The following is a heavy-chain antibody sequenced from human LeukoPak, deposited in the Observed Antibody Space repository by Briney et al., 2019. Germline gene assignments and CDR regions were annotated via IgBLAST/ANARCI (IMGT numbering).Heavy chain of an antibody. CDR1: GYTFTSYG. Sequence: GASVKVSCKASGYTFTSYGISWVRQAPGQGLEWMGWISAYNGNTNNAQKLQGRVTMTTDTSTSTAYMELRSLRSDDTAVYYCARVPLPGSGTRKNWFDPWGQGTLVTVSS. V-gene: IGHV1-18*04. D-gene: IGHD3-10*01. CDR2: ISAYNGNT. CDR3: ARVPLPGSGTRKNWFDP. J-gene: IGHJ5*02.